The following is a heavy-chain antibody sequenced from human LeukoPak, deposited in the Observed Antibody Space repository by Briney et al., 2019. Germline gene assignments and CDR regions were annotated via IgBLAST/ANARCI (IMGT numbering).Heavy chain of an antibody. CDR2: IIPISGTA. Sequence: SVKVSCKASGGTFSSYAISWERQAPGQGLEWMGGIIPISGTANYAQKFQGRVTITADESTSTAYMELSSLRSEDTAVYYCAGGAVAGLFDYWGQGTLVTVSS. CDR1: GGTFSSYA. V-gene: IGHV1-69*13. CDR3: AGGAVAGLFDY. D-gene: IGHD6-19*01. J-gene: IGHJ4*02.